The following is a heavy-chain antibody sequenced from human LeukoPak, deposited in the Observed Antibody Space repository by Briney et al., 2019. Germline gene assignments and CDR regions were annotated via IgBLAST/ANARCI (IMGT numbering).Heavy chain of an antibody. D-gene: IGHD3-16*01. CDR3: ANLVWGSQAEI. Sequence: GGSLRLSCAASGFTFSIYSMNWVRQAPGKGLEWVSSISSNGNYIYYADSVKGRFTISRDNAKNSLYLQMNSLRAEDTAVYYCANLVWGSQAEIWGQGTLVTVSS. V-gene: IGHV3-21*01. J-gene: IGHJ4*02. CDR1: GFTFSIYS. CDR2: ISSNGNYI.